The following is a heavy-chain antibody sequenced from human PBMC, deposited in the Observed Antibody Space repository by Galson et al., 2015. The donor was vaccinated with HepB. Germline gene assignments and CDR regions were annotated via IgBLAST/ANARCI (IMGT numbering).Heavy chain of an antibody. Sequence: SVKVSCKASGYTFTSYDINWVRQATGQGLEWMGWMNPNSGNTGYAQKFQGRVTMTRNTSISTAYMELNSLRAEDTAVYYCAKDSPIAAAGTFLDYWGQGTLVTVSS. V-gene: IGHV1-8*01. D-gene: IGHD6-13*01. CDR2: MNPNSGNT. J-gene: IGHJ4*02. CDR3: AKDSPIAAAGTFLDY. CDR1: GYTFTSYD.